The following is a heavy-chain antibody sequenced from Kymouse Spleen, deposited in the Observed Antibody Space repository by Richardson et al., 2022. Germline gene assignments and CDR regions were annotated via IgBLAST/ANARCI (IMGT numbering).Heavy chain of an antibody. V-gene: IGHV3-73*02. CDR3: TSEDWNYAFDI. CDR2: IRSKANSYAT. Sequence: EVQLVESGGGLVQPGGSLKLSCAASGFTFSGSAMHWVRQASGKGLEWVGRIRSKANSYATAYAASVKGRFTISRDDSKNTAYLQMNSLKTEDTAVYYCTSEDWNYAFDIWGQGTMVTVSS. CDR1: GFTFSGSA. J-gene: IGHJ3*02. D-gene: IGHD1-7*01.